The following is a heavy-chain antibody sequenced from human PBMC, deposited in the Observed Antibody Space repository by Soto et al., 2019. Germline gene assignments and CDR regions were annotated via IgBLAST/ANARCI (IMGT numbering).Heavy chain of an antibody. D-gene: IGHD6-19*01. V-gene: IGHV3-48*02. CDR3: ARDGSSGWLSGMDV. CDR2: ISSSSSTI. CDR1: GFTFSSYS. J-gene: IGHJ6*02. Sequence: SLRLSCAASGFTFSSYSMNWVRQATGKGLEWVSYISSSSSTIYYADSVKGRFTISRDNAKNSLYLQMNSLRDEDTAVYYCARDGSSGWLSGMDVWGQGTTVTVSS.